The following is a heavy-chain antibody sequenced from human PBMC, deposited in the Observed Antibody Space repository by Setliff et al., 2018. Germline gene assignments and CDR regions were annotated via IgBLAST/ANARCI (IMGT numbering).Heavy chain of an antibody. CDR1: GDSIFDNY. V-gene: IGHV4-59*08. CDR2: ISYTGST. CDR3: ARHVGSRSRGYNYYYYYMDV. J-gene: IGHJ6*03. Sequence: PSETLSLTCSVSGDSIFDNYWSWIRQSPGRGLEWIAYISYTGSTNYNPSLKSRVTISLDTSKNQFSLKLSFVTAADTAVYYCARHVGSRSRGYNYYYYYMDVWGKGTTVTVSS. D-gene: IGHD3-10*01.